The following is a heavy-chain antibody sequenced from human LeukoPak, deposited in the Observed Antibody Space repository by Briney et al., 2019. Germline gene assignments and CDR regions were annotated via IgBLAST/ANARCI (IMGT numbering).Heavy chain of an antibody. V-gene: IGHV3-53*01. CDR2: THSSGGT. D-gene: IGHD5-24*01. CDR1: GFTGSHNY. Sequence: GGSLRLSCAASGFTGSHNYMSWVRQAPGKGLEWVSATHSSGGTYYADSVKGRFTISRDNSKNTLSLQMNSLSREDTAIYYCVRRGGSDGWGAFDIWGQGTVVTVSS. CDR3: VRRGGSDGWGAFDI. J-gene: IGHJ3*02.